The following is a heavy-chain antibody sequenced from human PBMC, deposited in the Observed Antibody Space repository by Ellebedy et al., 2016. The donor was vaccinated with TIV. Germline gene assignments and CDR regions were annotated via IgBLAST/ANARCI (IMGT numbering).Heavy chain of an antibody. V-gene: IGHV1-18*01. CDR2: ISAYNGNT. CDR1: GYTFSSYG. CDR3: ARDVDSSGNYKYNWFDP. Sequence: AASVQVSCKASGYTFSSYGISWVRQAPGQGLEWMGWISAYNGNTNYAQKLQGRVTMTTDTSTSTAYMELRSLRSDDTAVYYCARDVDSSGNYKYNWFDPWGQGTLVTVSS. D-gene: IGHD3-22*01. J-gene: IGHJ5*02.